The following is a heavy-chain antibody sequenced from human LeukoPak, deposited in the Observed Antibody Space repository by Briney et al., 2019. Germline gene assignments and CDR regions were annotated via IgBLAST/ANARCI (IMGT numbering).Heavy chain of an antibody. Sequence: GGSLRLSCAASGFTVSSNYMSWVRQAPGKGLEWVSVIYSGGSTYYADSVKGRFTISRDNSKNTLYLQMNSLRAEDTAVYYCARAYCSSTSCYYYYYGMDVWGQGTTGTVS. CDR1: GFTVSSNY. CDR3: ARAYCSSTSCYYYYYGMDV. J-gene: IGHJ6*02. CDR2: IYSGGST. V-gene: IGHV3-53*01. D-gene: IGHD2-2*01.